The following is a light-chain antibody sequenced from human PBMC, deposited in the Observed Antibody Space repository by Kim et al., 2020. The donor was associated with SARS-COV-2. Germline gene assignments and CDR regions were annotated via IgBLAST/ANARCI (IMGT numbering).Light chain of an antibody. CDR1: QSVSSN. CDR2: DAS. J-gene: IGKJ4*01. V-gene: IGKV3-11*01. Sequence: ETVLTQSPATLSLSPGERATLSCRASQSVSSNLAWYQQKPGQAPRLLIYDASNRATGIPARFSGIGSGTDFTLTISSLDPEDFALYFCQQRSDWVTFGGGTKVDIK. CDR3: QQRSDWVT.